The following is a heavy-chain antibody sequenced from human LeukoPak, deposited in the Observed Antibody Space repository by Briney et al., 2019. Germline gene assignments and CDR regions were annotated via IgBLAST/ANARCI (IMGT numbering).Heavy chain of an antibody. Sequence: SETLSLTCAVSGGSFSGYYWSWIRQPPGKGLEWIGEINHSGSTNYNPSLKSRVTISVDTSKNQFSLKLSSVTAADTAVYYCAGDSSGYYYHAFDIWGQGTMVTVSS. J-gene: IGHJ3*02. V-gene: IGHV4-34*01. D-gene: IGHD3-22*01. CDR3: AGDSSGYYYHAFDI. CDR2: INHSGST. CDR1: GGSFSGYY.